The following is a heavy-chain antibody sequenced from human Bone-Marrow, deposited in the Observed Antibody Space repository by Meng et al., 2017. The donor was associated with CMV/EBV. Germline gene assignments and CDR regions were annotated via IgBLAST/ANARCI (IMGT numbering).Heavy chain of an antibody. J-gene: IGHJ6*02. Sequence: GGSLRLSCAASGFSFDESGMSWVRQVPGKGLEWVSGINWRGDTTHYADSVKGRFTISRDNAKNSLYLQMNSLRAEDTAVYYCARGSAASRYYYYYYGMDVWGQGTTVTVSS. D-gene: IGHD2-2*01. CDR1: GFSFDESG. CDR2: INWRGDTT. V-gene: IGHV3-20*04. CDR3: ARGSAASRYYYYYYGMDV.